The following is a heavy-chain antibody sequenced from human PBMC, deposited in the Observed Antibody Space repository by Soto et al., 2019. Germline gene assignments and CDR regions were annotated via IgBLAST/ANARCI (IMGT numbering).Heavy chain of an antibody. Sequence: PGGSLRLSCAASGFTFSSYAMHWVRQAPGKGLEWVAVISYDGSNKYYADSVKGRFTISRDNSKNTLYLQMNSLRAEDTAVYYCASSTVTTRHGGAFDIWGQGTMVTVSS. CDR1: GFTFSSYA. V-gene: IGHV3-30-3*01. J-gene: IGHJ3*02. CDR3: ASSTVTTRHGGAFDI. D-gene: IGHD4-17*01. CDR2: ISYDGSNK.